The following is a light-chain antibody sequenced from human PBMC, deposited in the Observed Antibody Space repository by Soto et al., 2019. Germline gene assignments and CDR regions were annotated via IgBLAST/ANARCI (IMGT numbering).Light chain of an antibody. Sequence: EIVLTQSPATLSVSPGERATLSCRASQRVSSNLAGYQQKPGQAPRLLIYGASTRATGIPARFSGSGSGTEFTLTLSSLQSEDFAVYYCQQYNNWPTAFGQGTKVEIK. V-gene: IGKV3-15*01. CDR2: GAS. J-gene: IGKJ1*01. CDR1: QRVSSN. CDR3: QQYNNWPTA.